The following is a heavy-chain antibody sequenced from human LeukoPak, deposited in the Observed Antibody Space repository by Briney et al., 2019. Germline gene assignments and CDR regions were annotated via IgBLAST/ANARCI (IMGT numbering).Heavy chain of an antibody. D-gene: IGHD3-10*01. CDR1: GGTFGSYA. J-gene: IGHJ4*02. V-gene: IGHV1-69*06. CDR2: IIPIFGTA. CDR3: ARGRYYYGSGIPDY. Sequence: ASVKVSCKASGGTFGSYAISWVRQAPGQGLEWMGGIIPIFGTANYAQKFQGRVTITADKSTSTAYMELSSLRSEDTAVYYCARGRYYYGSGIPDYWGQGTLVTVSS.